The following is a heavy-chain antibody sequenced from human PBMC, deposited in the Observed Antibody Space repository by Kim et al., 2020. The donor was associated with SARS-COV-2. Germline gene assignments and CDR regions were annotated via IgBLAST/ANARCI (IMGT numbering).Heavy chain of an antibody. V-gene: IGHV3-15*01. CDR3: TTDGAAAGTGY. J-gene: IGHJ4*02. Sequence: TDYAAPVKGRFTISRDDSKNTLYLQMNSLKTEDTAVYYCTTDGAAAGTGYWGQGTLVTVSS. D-gene: IGHD6-13*01. CDR2: T.